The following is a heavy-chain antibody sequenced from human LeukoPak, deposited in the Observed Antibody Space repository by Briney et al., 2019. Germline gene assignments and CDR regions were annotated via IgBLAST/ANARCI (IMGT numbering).Heavy chain of an antibody. V-gene: IGHV1-2*04. CDR2: INPNSGGT. CDR3: ARDWIRAYDI. D-gene: IGHD2-2*03. CDR1: GYTFTGYY. J-gene: IGHJ3*02. Sequence: ASVKVSCKASGYTFTGYYMHWVRQAPGRGLEWMGWINPNSGGTNYAQKFQGWVTMTRDTSISTAYMELSRLTSDDTAVYYCARDWIRAYDIWGQGTMLIVSS.